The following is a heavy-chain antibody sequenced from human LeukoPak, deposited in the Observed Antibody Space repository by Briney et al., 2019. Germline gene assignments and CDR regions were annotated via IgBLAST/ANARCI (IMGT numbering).Heavy chain of an antibody. D-gene: IGHD6-6*01. CDR1: GGSISSSNW. CDR2: IYHSGST. Sequence: PSETLSLTCAVSGGSISSSNWWSWVRQPPGKGLEWIGEIYHSGSTNYNPSLKSRVTISVDKSKNQFSLKLSSVTAADTAVYYCAKDWSIAARYYYFDYWGQGTLVTVSS. CDR3: AKDWSIAARYYYFDY. J-gene: IGHJ4*02. V-gene: IGHV4-4*02.